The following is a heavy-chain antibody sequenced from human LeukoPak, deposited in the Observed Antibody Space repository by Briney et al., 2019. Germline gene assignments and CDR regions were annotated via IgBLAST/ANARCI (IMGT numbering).Heavy chain of an antibody. Sequence: ASVKVSCKASGGTFSSYAISWVRQAPGQGLEWMGRIIPIFGTANYAQKFQGRVTITTEESTSTAYMELSSLRSEDTAVYYCARDGSGGGSCYYYWGQGTLVTVSS. J-gene: IGHJ4*02. CDR3: ARDGSGGGSCYYY. CDR1: GGTFSSYA. CDR2: IIPIFGTA. V-gene: IGHV1-69*05. D-gene: IGHD2-15*01.